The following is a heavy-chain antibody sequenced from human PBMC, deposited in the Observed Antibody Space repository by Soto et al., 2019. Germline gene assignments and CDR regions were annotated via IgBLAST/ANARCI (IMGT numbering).Heavy chain of an antibody. Sequence: GASVKVSCKASGGTFSSYTISWVRQAPGQGLEWMGRIIPILGIANYAQKFQGRVTITADKSTRTAYMELSSLRSEDTAVYYCASQDEQWLVPMDYWGQGTLVTVSS. V-gene: IGHV1-69*02. CDR1: GGTFSSYT. CDR3: ASQDEQWLVPMDY. J-gene: IGHJ4*01. D-gene: IGHD6-19*01. CDR2: IIPILGIA.